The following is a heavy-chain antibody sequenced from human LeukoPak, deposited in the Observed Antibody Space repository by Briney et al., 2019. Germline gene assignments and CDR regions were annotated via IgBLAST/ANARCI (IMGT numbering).Heavy chain of an antibody. Sequence: RESLKISCKGSGYSFTAYWISWVRQMPGKGLEWMGRIDPSDSYTNYSPSFQGHVTISADRSITTAYLQWSSLKASDTAMYYCARVIHLGELSLYDYWGQGTLVTVSS. CDR2: IDPSDSYT. V-gene: IGHV5-10-1*01. J-gene: IGHJ4*02. D-gene: IGHD3-16*02. CDR1: GYSFTAYW. CDR3: ARVIHLGELSLYDY.